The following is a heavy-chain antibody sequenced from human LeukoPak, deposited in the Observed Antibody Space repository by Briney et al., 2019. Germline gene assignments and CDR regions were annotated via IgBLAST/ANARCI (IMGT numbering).Heavy chain of an antibody. CDR2: INHSGST. D-gene: IGHD6-13*01. CDR1: GVSIFSYY. CDR3: ARGKARAGKRVERAPFDY. V-gene: IGHV4-34*01. J-gene: IGHJ4*02. Sequence: SETLSLTCTVSGVSIFSYYWNWIRQPPGKGLEWIGEINHSGSTNYNPSLKSRVTISVDTSKNQFSLKLSSVTAADTAVYYCARGKARAGKRVERAPFDYWGQGTLVTVSS.